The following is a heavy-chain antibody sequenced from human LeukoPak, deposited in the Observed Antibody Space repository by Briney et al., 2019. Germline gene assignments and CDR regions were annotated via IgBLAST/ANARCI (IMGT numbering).Heavy chain of an antibody. D-gene: IGHD6-19*01. CDR1: GFTFTGYY. CDR3: AREYSSGWYDY. J-gene: IGHJ4*02. CDR2: INPHSGGT. Sequence: GASVKVSCKASGFTFTGYYMHCVRQAPGQGLEWMGRINPHSGGTNYAQKFQGRVTMTRDTSISTAYMELSRLRCDETAVYYCAREYSSGWYDYWGQGTLVTVSS. V-gene: IGHV1-2*06.